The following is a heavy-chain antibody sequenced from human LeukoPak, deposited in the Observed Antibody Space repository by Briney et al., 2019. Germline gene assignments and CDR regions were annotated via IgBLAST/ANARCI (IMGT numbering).Heavy chain of an antibody. J-gene: IGHJ5*02. Sequence: PGGSLRLSCAASGFTFSSYSMNWVRQAPGKGLEWVSYISSSSSTIYYADSVKGRFTNSRDNAKNSLWLQMNSLRAEDTALYYCASGYSYAFRSWGQGTLVTVSS. V-gene: IGHV3-48*04. CDR2: ISSSSSTI. CDR1: GFTFSSYS. D-gene: IGHD5-18*01. CDR3: ASGYSYAFRS.